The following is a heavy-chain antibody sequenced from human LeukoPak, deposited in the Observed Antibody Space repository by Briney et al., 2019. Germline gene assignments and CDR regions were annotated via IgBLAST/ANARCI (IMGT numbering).Heavy chain of an antibody. V-gene: IGHV1-2*02. CDR2: INPNSGGT. CDR3: ARDLGGSYSRKYYFDY. Sequence: ASVKVSCKASGYTFTSYAMNWVRQAPGQGLEWMGWINPNSGGTNYAQKFQGRVTMTRDTSISTAYMELSRLRSDDTAVYYCARDLGGSYSRKYYFDYWGQGTLVTVSS. CDR1: GYTFTSYA. D-gene: IGHD1-26*01. J-gene: IGHJ4*02.